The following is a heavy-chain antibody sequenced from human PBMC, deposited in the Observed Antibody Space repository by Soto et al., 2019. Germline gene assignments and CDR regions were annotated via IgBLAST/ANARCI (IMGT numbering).Heavy chain of an antibody. CDR3: ARGRGYSYGPYYFDY. CDR1: GGSISSEGYY. CDR2: IYYSGTT. Sequence: QVPLQESGPGLVKPSQTLSLTCTVSGGSISSEGYYWSWFRQLPGKGLEWIGDIYYSGTTYHNPSLRSRLTISGDASKNQFSLKLSSVTAADTALYYCARGRGYSYGPYYFDYWGQGTLVTASS. D-gene: IGHD5-18*01. J-gene: IGHJ4*02. V-gene: IGHV4-31*03.